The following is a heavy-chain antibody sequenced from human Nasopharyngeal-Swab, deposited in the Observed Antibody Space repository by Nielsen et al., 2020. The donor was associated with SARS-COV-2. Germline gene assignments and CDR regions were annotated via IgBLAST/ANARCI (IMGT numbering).Heavy chain of an antibody. D-gene: IGHD3-22*01. J-gene: IGHJ3*02. CDR3: ARRDYYDSSDLGAFDI. Sequence: WIRQPTGKGLEWIGSIYYSGSTYYNPSLKSRVTISVDTSKNQFSLKLSSVTAADTAVYYCARRDYYDSSDLGAFDIWGQGTMVTVSS. V-gene: IGHV4-39*01. CDR2: IYYSGST.